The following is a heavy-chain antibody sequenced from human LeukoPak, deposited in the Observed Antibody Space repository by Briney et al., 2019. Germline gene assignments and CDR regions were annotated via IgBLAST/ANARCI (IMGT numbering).Heavy chain of an antibody. Sequence: GESLKISCAASGFTVSSSYMSWVRQAPGKGLEWVSIISSAGTTYYADSVKGRFTISRDNSKNTVYLQVNSLRDEDTAVYYCARDLEAANTYYFDYWGQGTMVTVSS. CDR1: GFTVSSSY. D-gene: IGHD6-13*01. CDR2: ISSAGTT. J-gene: IGHJ4*02. V-gene: IGHV3-66*01. CDR3: ARDLEAANTYYFDY.